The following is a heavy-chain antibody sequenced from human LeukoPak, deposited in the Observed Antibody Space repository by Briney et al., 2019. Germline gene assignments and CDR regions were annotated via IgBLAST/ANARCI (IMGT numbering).Heavy chain of an antibody. D-gene: IGHD2-15*01. CDR3: AKAPVTSCRGAFCYPFDY. Sequence: GGSLRLSCAASRFTFSSSAMNWVRQAPGKGLEWVSAMSSSDDGRYYAASVRGRFTISRDTSRSTLYLQMNSLRAEDAAVYYCAKAPVTSCRGAFCYPFDYWGQGTLVTVSS. V-gene: IGHV3-23*01. CDR1: RFTFSSSA. J-gene: IGHJ4*02. CDR2: MSSSDDGR.